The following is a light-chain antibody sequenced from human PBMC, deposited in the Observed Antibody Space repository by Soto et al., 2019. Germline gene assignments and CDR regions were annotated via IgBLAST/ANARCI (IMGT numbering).Light chain of an antibody. Sequence: DIQMTQSPSTLSASAGDRVAITWRASQSISSWLAWYKQKPGKAPKLLIYKASTLKSGVPSSLSGSGSGSEFNFTITGMKPDDFATYFCQQYNNYATFGQGTRLEIK. CDR3: QQYNNYAT. J-gene: IGKJ5*01. CDR2: KAS. CDR1: QSISSW. V-gene: IGKV1-5*03.